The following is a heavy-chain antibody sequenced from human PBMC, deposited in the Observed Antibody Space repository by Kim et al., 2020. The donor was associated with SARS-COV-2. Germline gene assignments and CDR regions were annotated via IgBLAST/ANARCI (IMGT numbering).Heavy chain of an antibody. J-gene: IGHJ4*02. CDR3: GREVGSSGWYAIDY. Sequence: ADTVRGLGTISRDKSKNALYLEMNSLRAEDTAMYYCGREVGSSGWYAIDYWGQGTLVTVSS. D-gene: IGHD6-13*01. V-gene: IGHV3-23*01.